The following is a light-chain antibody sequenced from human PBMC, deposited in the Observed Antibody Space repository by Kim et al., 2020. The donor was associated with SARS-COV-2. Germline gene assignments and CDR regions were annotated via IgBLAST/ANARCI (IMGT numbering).Light chain of an antibody. V-gene: IGKV1-17*01. CDR2: GAS. Sequence: DIQMTQSPSSLSASVGDRVTITCRASQDIRNDLGWYQQNPGRAPKRLIYGASSLQSGVPSRFSGSGSGTEFTLTISRVQPEDFATYECKQHSTYPITFGQGTRVEIK. J-gene: IGKJ5*01. CDR1: QDIRND. CDR3: KQHSTYPIT.